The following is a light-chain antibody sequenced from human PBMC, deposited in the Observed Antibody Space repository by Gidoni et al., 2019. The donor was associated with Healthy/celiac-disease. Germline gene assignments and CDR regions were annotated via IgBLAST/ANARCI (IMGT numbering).Light chain of an antibody. CDR3: QQYNNWPPIT. Sequence: IVLAQSPATLSVSPGERATLSCRASQSVSSNLAWYQQKPGQAPRLLIYGASTRATGIPARFSGSGSGTEFTLTISSLQSEDFAVYYCQQYNNWPPITCGQXTRLEIK. CDR2: GAS. V-gene: IGKV3D-15*01. J-gene: IGKJ5*01. CDR1: QSVSSN.